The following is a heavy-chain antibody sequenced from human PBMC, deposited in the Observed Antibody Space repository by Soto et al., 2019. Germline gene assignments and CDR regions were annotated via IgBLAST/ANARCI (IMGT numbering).Heavy chain of an antibody. Sequence: PRESLKISCKSSGYRFTNYWIGWVRQMPGKGLEWMGIIYPGDSDTRYSPSFQGQVTISADKSINTAYLQWSSLKASDTAMYYCARHPEGGSYPGRFDPWGQGTLVTVSS. D-gene: IGHD1-26*01. V-gene: IGHV5-51*01. J-gene: IGHJ5*02. CDR1: GYRFTNYW. CDR2: IYPGDSDT. CDR3: ARHPEGGSYPGRFDP.